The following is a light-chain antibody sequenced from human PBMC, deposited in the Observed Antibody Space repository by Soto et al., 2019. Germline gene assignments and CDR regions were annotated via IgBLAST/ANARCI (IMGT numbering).Light chain of an antibody. CDR2: GAS. CDR1: HSVSSN. CDR3: QHYGRSPIP. Sequence: EIGISQSPATLSVSPGERATLSCRASHSVSSNLAWYQQKPGQAPRLLIYGASTRATGIPARFSGSGSATDFTLTISRLEPEDFALYYCQHYGRSPIPFGQGTRPAI. V-gene: IGKV3-15*01. J-gene: IGKJ5*01.